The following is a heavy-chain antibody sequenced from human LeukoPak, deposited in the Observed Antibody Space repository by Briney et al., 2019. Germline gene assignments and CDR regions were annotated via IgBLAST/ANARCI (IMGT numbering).Heavy chain of an antibody. D-gene: IGHD3-10*01. CDR2: IYYSGST. V-gene: IGHV4-59*01. CDR3: ARLRGRSGSYSVDP. J-gene: IGHJ5*02. Sequence: SETLSLTCSVSGGSISGYCWNWIRQPPGKGLEWIGYIYYSGSTNYNPSLKSRVSISGDMSKNQISLKVESVTAADTAVYYCARLRGRSGSYSVDPWGQGTLVTVSS. CDR1: GGSISGYC.